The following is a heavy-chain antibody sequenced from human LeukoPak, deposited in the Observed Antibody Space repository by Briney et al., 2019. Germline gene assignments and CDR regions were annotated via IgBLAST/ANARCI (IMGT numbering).Heavy chain of an antibody. J-gene: IGHJ4*02. CDR3: ARQYCSGGSCYIDY. CDR1: GGSISSSSYY. CDR2: IYYSGST. V-gene: IGHV4-39*01. Sequence: SETLSLTCTVSGGSISSSSYYWGWIRQPPGKGLEWIVSIYYSGSTYYNPSLKSRVTISVDTSKNQFSLKLSSVTAADTAVYYCARQYCSGGSCYIDYWGQGTLVTVSS. D-gene: IGHD2-15*01.